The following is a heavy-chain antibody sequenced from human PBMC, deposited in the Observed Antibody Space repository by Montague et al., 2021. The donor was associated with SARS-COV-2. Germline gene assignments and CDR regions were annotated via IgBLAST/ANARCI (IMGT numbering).Heavy chain of an antibody. CDR1: GGSLSGFS. CDR2: INHSRGT. Sequence: SETLSLTCAVYGGSLSGFSWNWVRQPPGKGLEWIGEINHSRGTKYSAALKSRVTISVDSSKNQFSLKLTSVTAPDTAVYYCVRLGDGVVTPPVLGLGPSYYYYYMDVWGQGTTVSVSS. J-gene: IGHJ6*02. CDR3: VRLGDGVVTPPVLGLGPSYYYYYMDV. D-gene: IGHD3-3*02. V-gene: IGHV4-34*01.